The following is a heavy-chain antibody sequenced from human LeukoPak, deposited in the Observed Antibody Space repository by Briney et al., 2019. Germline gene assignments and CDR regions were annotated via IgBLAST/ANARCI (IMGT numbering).Heavy chain of an antibody. Sequence: ASVKVSCKASGYTFTGYYMHWVRQAPGQGLEWMGWINPNSRGTNYAQKFQGRVTMTRDTSISTAYMELNRLRSDDTAVYFCARGFALSGSYSGSRWYFDLWGRGTLVTVSS. V-gene: IGHV1-2*02. CDR2: INPNSRGT. J-gene: IGHJ2*01. CDR3: ARGFALSGSYSGSRWYFDL. CDR1: GYTFTGYY. D-gene: IGHD1-26*01.